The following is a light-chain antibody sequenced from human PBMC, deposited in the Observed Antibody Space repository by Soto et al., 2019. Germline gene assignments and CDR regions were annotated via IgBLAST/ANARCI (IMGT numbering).Light chain of an antibody. CDR2: EVN. Sequence: QSALTQPPSASGSPGQSVTISCTGTSHSVGGYNFVSWYQQHPGKAPKLLIYEVNKRPSGVPDRFSGSKSGNTVSLTVSGLQAEDEADYYCSSHAGSNLVVFGGGTKLTVL. V-gene: IGLV2-8*01. CDR1: SHSVGGYNF. CDR3: SSHAGSNLVV. J-gene: IGLJ2*01.